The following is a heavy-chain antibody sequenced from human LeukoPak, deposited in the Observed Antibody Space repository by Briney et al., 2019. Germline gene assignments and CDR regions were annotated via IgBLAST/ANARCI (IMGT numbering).Heavy chain of an antibody. J-gene: IGHJ3*02. CDR2: FDPEDGET. D-gene: IGHD3-10*01. Sequence: ASVKVSCEVSGYTLTELSMHWVRQAPGKGLEWMGGFDPEDGETIYAQKFQGRVTMTEDTSTDTAYMELSSLRSEDTAVYYCATDLSGSYAFDIWGQGTMVTVSS. CDR1: GYTLTELS. CDR3: ATDLSGSYAFDI. V-gene: IGHV1-24*01.